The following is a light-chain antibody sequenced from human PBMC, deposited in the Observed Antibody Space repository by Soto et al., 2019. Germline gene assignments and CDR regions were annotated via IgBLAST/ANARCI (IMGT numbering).Light chain of an antibody. Sequence: QSVLTQPASVSGSPGQSITISCTGTSSDVGSYNLVSWYQQHPGKAPKLMIYEVSKRPSGVSNRSSGSKSGNTASLTISGLQAEDEADYYCCSYAGSSTVFGTVTKVTDL. CDR2: EVS. CDR3: CSYAGSSTV. J-gene: IGLJ1*01. V-gene: IGLV2-23*02. CDR1: SSDVGSYNL.